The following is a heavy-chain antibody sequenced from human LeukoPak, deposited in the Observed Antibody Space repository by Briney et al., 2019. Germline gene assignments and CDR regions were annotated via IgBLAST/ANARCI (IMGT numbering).Heavy chain of an antibody. CDR3: AKPKNSPGYSSLNQ. CDR2: VSRTGSTK. Sequence: GGSLRLSCAASGFTFSSYGMHWVRQAPGRGLEWISVVSRTGSTKYYADSVKGRFTVSRDNSKNTVYLQMNSLRVDDSAVYYCAKPKNSPGYSSLNQWGQGTLVTVSS. CDR1: GFTFSSYG. D-gene: IGHD2-15*01. J-gene: IGHJ4*02. V-gene: IGHV3-23*01.